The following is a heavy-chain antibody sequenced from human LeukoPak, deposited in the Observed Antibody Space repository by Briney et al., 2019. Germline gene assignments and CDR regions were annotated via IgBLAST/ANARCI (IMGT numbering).Heavy chain of an antibody. Sequence: GGSLRLSCVASGFTFSSYEMNWVRQAPGKGLEWVSYISSSGSTIYYADSVKGRFTISRDNAKNSLYLQMNSLRAEDTAVYYCARVEWLGSGSYYNAVDYWGQGTLVTVSS. CDR3: ARVEWLGSGSYYNAVDY. CDR1: GFTFSSYE. CDR2: ISSSGSTI. J-gene: IGHJ4*02. D-gene: IGHD3-10*01. V-gene: IGHV3-48*03.